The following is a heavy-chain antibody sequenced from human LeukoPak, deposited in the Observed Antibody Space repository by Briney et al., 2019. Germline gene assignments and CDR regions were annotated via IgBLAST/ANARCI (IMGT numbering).Heavy chain of an antibody. D-gene: IGHD3-9*01. CDR1: GFTVNRNV. J-gene: IGHJ6*03. CDR2: IYSDDRA. Sequence: GSLRLSCVPSGFTVNRNVMSWVRQAPGKGLEWVSLIYSDDRAFYADSVKGRFTISRNKSRNTLFLQMSRLKPEDTAIYYCARDLAGFEEPRYYYYMDVWGKGTTVTVSS. V-gene: IGHV3-66*01. CDR3: ARDLAGFEEPRYYYYMDV.